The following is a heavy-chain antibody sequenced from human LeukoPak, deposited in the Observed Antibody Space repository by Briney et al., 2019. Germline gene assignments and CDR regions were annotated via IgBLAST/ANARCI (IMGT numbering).Heavy chain of an antibody. V-gene: IGHV1-8*01. CDR1: GYTFSSYD. J-gene: IGHJ4*02. Sequence: ASVKVSCKASGYTFSSYDINWVRQAPGQGLEWMGWMNPNSGNTGYAQKFQGRVTMTRDTSITTAYMELNRLRSDDTAVYYCARDFASSWPFDYWGQGTLVTVSS. CDR3: ARDFASSWPFDY. D-gene: IGHD6-13*01. CDR2: MNPNSGNT.